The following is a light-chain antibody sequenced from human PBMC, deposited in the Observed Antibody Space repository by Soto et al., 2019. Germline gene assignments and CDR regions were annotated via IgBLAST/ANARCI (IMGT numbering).Light chain of an antibody. Sequence: ERVMTQSPATLSVSPGERATLSCRASQSVSSNLAWYQQKPGQAPRLLIYSISSRATGIPDRFSGSGSGTDFTLTISRLEPEDFAVYYCQQYGNSPWTFGQGTKVE. V-gene: IGKV3-20*01. CDR1: QSVSSN. CDR2: SIS. CDR3: QQYGNSPWT. J-gene: IGKJ1*01.